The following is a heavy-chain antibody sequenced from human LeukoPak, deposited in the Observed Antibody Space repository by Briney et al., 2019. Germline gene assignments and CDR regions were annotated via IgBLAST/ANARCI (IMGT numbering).Heavy chain of an antibody. J-gene: IGHJ4*02. CDR2: ISYDGSNK. Sequence: GGSLRPSCAASGFTFSSYAMHWVRQAPGKGLEWVAVISYDGSNKYYADSVKGRFTISRDNSKNTLYLQMNSLRAEDTAVYYCAKDPSGSYSEYYFDYWGQGTLVTVSS. D-gene: IGHD1-26*01. V-gene: IGHV3-30-3*01. CDR1: GFTFSSYA. CDR3: AKDPSGSYSEYYFDY.